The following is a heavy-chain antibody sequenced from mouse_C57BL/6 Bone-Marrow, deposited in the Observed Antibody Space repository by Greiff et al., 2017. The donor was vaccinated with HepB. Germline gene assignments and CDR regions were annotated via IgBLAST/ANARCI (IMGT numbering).Heavy chain of an antibody. D-gene: IGHD1-1*01. CDR2: ISNGGGST. CDR1: GFTFSDYY. Sequence: EVMLVESGGGLVQPGGSLKLSCAASGFTFSDYYMYWVRQTPEKRLEWVAYISNGGGSTYYPDTVKGRFTISRDNAKNTRYLQMSRLKSEDTAMYYCARRLHYYYGSSTDYYAMDYWGQGTSVTVSS. CDR3: ARRLHYYYGSSTDYYAMDY. V-gene: IGHV5-12*01. J-gene: IGHJ4*01.